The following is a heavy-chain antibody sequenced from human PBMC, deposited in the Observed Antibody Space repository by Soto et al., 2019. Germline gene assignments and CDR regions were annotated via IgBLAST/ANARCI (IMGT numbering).Heavy chain of an antibody. Sequence: ASVEVSCRASGYTFTSYGISWVRQAPGQGLEWMGWISAYNGNTNYAQKLQGRVTMTTDTSTSTAYMELRSLRSDDTAVYYCARDAFTSFMTTVTGDAFDIWGQGTMVTVSS. CDR1: GYTFTSYG. D-gene: IGHD4-17*01. CDR3: ARDAFTSFMTTVTGDAFDI. V-gene: IGHV1-18*01. J-gene: IGHJ3*02. CDR2: ISAYNGNT.